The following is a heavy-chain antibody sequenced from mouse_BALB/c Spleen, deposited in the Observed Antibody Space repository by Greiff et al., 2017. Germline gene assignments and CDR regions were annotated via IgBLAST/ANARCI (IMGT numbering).Heavy chain of an antibody. CDR2: INSNGGST. D-gene: IGHD1-1*01. CDR3: ARDNYGTVYFDY. J-gene: IGHJ2*01. CDR1: GFTFSSYG. V-gene: IGHV5-6-3*01. Sequence: EVQGVESGGGLVQPGGSLKLSCAASGFTFSSYGMSWVRQTPDKRLELVATINSNGGSTYYPDSVKGRFTISRDNAKNTLYLQMSSLKSEDTAMYYCARDNYGTVYFDYWGQGTTLTVSS.